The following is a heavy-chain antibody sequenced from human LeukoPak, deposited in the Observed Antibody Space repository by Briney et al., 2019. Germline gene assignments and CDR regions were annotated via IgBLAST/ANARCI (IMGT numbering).Heavy chain of an antibody. CDR3: AKDRSFPDSSGLGIFDY. CDR2: ISYDGSNK. D-gene: IGHD6-19*01. J-gene: IGHJ4*02. Sequence: GSLRLSLSASGFTFSSYCLHLVRQAPGKGLEWVAVISYDGSNKYYADSVKGRFTISRDNSKNTLYLQMNSLRAEDTAVYYCAKDRSFPDSSGLGIFDYWGQGTLVTVSS. V-gene: IGHV3-30*18. CDR1: GFTFSSYC.